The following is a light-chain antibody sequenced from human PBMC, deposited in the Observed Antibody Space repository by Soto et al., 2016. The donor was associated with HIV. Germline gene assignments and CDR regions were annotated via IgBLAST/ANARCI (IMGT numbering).Light chain of an antibody. Sequence: DIQLTQSPSSVSASVGDRVTITCRASQTISNYLNWYQQKPGRAPKLLIHSVYSLQTGVPSRFSGSGSGTEFTLTISSLQPDDFATYYCQQYNSYTFGQGTKLEIK. CDR2: SVY. V-gene: IGKV1-39*01. CDR1: QTISNY. J-gene: IGKJ2*01. CDR3: QQYNSYT.